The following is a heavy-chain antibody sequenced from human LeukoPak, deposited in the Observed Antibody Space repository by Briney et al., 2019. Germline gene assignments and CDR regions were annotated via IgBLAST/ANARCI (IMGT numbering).Heavy chain of an antibody. V-gene: IGHV3-30-3*01. D-gene: IGHD3-9*01. J-gene: IGHJ4*02. CDR2: ISYDGSNK. CDR3: ARDRSRLRYFDWLVFY. Sequence: GGSLRLSCAASGFTFSSYAMHWVRQAPGKGLEWVAVISYDGSNKYYADSVKGRFTISRDNSKNTLYLQMNSLRAEDTAVYYCARDRSRLRYFDWLVFYWGQGTLVTVSS. CDR1: GFTFSSYA.